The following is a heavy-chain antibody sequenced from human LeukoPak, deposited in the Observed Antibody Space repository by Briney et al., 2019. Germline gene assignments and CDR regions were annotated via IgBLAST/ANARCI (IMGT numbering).Heavy chain of an antibody. J-gene: IGHJ5*02. D-gene: IGHD2-8*01. V-gene: IGHV5-51*01. CDR3: ARYAAGNLHH. CDR2: IYPGDSES. CDR1: ENIFSSNW. Sequence: GESLQISCKGSENIFSSNWIGWVRQRPGEGLEWMGIIYPGDSESRYSPSFQGQVTFSADKSINTAFLKWRSLKASDTAIYYCARYAAGNLHHWGQGTLVSVSS.